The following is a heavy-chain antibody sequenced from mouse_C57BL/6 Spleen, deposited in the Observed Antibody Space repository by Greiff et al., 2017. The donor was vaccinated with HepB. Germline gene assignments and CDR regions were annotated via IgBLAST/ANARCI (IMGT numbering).Heavy chain of an antibody. J-gene: IGHJ3*01. V-gene: IGHV14-1*01. D-gene: IGHD1-1*01. CDR1: GFNIKDYY. Sequence: EVQLQQSGAELVRPGASVKLSCTASGFNIKDYYMHWVKQRPEQGLEWIGRIDPEDGDTEYAPKFQGKATMTADTSSNTAYLRLSSLTSEDTAVYYGTTQGLYYGSSEAWFAYWGQGTLVTVSA. CDR2: IDPEDGDT. CDR3: TTQGLYYGSSEAWFAY.